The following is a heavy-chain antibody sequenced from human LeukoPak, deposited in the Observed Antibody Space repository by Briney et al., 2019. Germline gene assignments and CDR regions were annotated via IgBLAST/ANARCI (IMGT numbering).Heavy chain of an antibody. V-gene: IGHV1-18*04. Sequence: ASVKVSCKASGYTFTGYYMHWVRQAPGQGLEWMGWISAYNGNTNFAQKLQGRVTMTIDTSTSTAYMELRSLRSDVTAVYYCARGGDYGDYIYDYWGQGTLVTVSS. CDR2: ISAYNGNT. D-gene: IGHD4-17*01. CDR1: GYTFTGYY. CDR3: ARGGDYGDYIYDY. J-gene: IGHJ4*02.